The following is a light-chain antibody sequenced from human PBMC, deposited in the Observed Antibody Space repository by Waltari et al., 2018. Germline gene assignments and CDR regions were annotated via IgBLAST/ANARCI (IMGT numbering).Light chain of an antibody. Sequence: QLVVTQSPSASASLGASVKLTCTLSSGHSSNIIAWLQQQPEKGPRYLMKVNSDGSHSRGDDIPDRCSGSSSGAERHLTISSLQAEDEADYYCQTGGHGTWVFGGGTKLTVL. J-gene: IGLJ3*02. CDR3: QTGGHGTWV. CDR1: SGHSSNI. V-gene: IGLV4-69*01. CDR2: VNSDGSH.